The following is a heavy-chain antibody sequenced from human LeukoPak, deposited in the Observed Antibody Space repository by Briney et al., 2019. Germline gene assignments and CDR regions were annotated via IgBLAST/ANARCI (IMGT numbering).Heavy chain of an antibody. CDR2: INPNSGGT. CDR3: ARAGLRACYFDF. V-gene: IGHV1-2*02. J-gene: IGHJ4*02. CDR1: GYTFTDYY. Sequence: ASVKVSCKASGYTFTDYYVHWVRQAPGQGLEWMGWINPNSGGTNYAQKFQGRVTMTRDTSISTVYMELSRLRSDDTAVYYCARAGLRACYFDFWGQGTLVTVSS.